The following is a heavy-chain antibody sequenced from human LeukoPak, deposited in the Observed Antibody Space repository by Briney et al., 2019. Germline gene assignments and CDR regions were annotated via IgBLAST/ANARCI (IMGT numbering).Heavy chain of an antibody. V-gene: IGHV4-59*08. J-gene: IGHJ4*02. Sequence: SETLSLTCTVSGGSITSYYWSWIRQPPGKGLEWIGYIYYSGTTNYNPSLKSRVTIPVDTSKNQFSLRLNSVTAADTAVYFCARRFNSVWYFDYWGQGTLVTVSS. CDR2: IYYSGTT. D-gene: IGHD6-19*01. CDR1: GGSITSYY. CDR3: ARRFNSVWYFDY.